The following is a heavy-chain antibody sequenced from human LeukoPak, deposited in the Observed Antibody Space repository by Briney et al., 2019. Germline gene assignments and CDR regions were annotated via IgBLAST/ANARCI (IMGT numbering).Heavy chain of an antibody. CDR2: INAGNGDT. Sequence: ASVKVSCKASGYTFTNYAMHWVRQAPGQRLEWMGWINAGNGDTKYSQKFQGRVTITRDTSASTAYMELSSLRSEDTAVFYCARSRDGYLYYFDYWGQGTQVTVSS. CDR3: ARSRDGYLYYFDY. J-gene: IGHJ4*02. CDR1: GYTFTNYA. V-gene: IGHV1-3*01. D-gene: IGHD5-24*01.